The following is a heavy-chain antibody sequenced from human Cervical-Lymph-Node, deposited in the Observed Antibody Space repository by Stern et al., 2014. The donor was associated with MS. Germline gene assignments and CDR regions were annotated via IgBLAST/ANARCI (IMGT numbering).Heavy chain of an antibody. CDR1: SGFIGNNY. CDR3: ARAGPYDYIWGNFRHRAFYFDS. D-gene: IGHD3-16*02. V-gene: IGHV4-59*01. CDR2: LYYSGSP. Sequence: QVQLQESGPGLVKPSETLSLMCSVSSGFIGNNYWSWIRQPPGKGLEWIGHLYYSGSPYYKPSLKSRVTISLDTSKNQLSLRLSSVTAADTAVYYCARAGPYDYIWGNFRHRAFYFDSWGQGALVTVSS. J-gene: IGHJ4*02.